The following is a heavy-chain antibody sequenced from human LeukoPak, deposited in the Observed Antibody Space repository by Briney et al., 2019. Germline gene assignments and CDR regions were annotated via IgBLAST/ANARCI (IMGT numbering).Heavy chain of an antibody. J-gene: IGHJ4*02. Sequence: PGGSLRLSCAASEFPLNAYWMSWVRQAPGKGLECVANINQDGSEKYYIDSVRGRFTISRDNARNSLYLQMNSLRAEDTAVYYCARLGRWTQLWSYGIWGRGTLVTVSS. CDR2: INQDGSEK. V-gene: IGHV3-7*01. CDR1: EFPLNAYW. CDR3: ARLGRWTQLWSYGI. D-gene: IGHD5-18*01.